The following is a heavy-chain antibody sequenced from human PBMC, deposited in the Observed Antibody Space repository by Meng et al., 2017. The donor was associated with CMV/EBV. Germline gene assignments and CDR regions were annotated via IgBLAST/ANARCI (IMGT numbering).Heavy chain of an antibody. CDR2: IYTSGST. J-gene: IGHJ4*02. CDR1: GGSISSYY. V-gene: IGHV4-4*07. D-gene: IGHD4-17*01. CDR3: ARGPEVDYGDYVGLDY. Sequence: LQDFARGLVNTSEPRSLTCTASGGSISSYYWCWSRQPAGTGLEWIGRIYTSGSTNYNPSLKSRVTMSVDTSKNQFSLKLSSVTAADTAVYYCARGPEVDYGDYVGLDYWGQGTLVTVSS.